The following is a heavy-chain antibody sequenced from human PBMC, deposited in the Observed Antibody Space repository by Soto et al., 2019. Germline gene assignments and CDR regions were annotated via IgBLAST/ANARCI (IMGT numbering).Heavy chain of an antibody. CDR3: AGHLAGIFGDSRLPEY. D-gene: IGHD3-10*01. J-gene: IGHJ4*01. Sequence: QLLLQESGPGLVKPSETLSLTCTVSNDSIISSDYYWGWIRQPPGKGLEWIGTIYYTGATYYSSSLIRLLSFFVETSKNQFSLKVNSVTAADTGVYYCAGHLAGIFGDSRLPEYWGHGTLVTVSS. CDR1: NDSIISSDYY. CDR2: IYYTGAT. V-gene: IGHV4-39*01.